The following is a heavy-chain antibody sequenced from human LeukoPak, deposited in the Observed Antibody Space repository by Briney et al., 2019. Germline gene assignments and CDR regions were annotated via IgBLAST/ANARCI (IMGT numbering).Heavy chain of an antibody. Sequence: SQTLSLTCAISGDSFSSNSAAWNWIRQSPSRGLEWLGRTYYRSKWYNDYAVSVKSRITINPDTSKNQFSLQLNSVTPEDTAVYYCARNRVTGIQYYYYYGMDVWGQGTTVTVSS. CDR2: TYYRSKWYN. CDR1: GDSFSSNSAA. J-gene: IGHJ6*02. V-gene: IGHV6-1*01. D-gene: IGHD1-20*01. CDR3: ARNRVTGIQYYYYYGMDV.